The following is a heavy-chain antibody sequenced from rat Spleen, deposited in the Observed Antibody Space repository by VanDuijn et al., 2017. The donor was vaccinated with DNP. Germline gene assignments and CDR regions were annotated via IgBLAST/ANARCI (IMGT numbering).Heavy chain of an antibody. Sequence: EVQLVESGGGLVQPGRSLKLSCAASGFTFSDYYMAWVRQAPAKGLEWVTSITPSGNSAFYRDSVKGRFTVSRDNANSSLSLQMDNLRSDDTATYYCVRHGVFYGLTFAYWGQGTLVTVSS. D-gene: IGHD1-6*01. CDR1: GFTFSDYY. CDR2: ITPSGNSA. J-gene: IGHJ3*01. V-gene: IGHV5-25*01. CDR3: VRHGVFYGLTFAY.